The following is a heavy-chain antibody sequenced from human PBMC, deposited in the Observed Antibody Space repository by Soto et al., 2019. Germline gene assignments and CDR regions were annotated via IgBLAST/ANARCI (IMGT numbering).Heavy chain of an antibody. V-gene: IGHV3-9*01. J-gene: IGHJ6*02. CDR2: IRWNSGSI. D-gene: IGHD4-4*01. Sequence: EVQLVESGGGLVQPGRSLRLSCAASGFRFDDYAMHWVRQAPGKGLEWVSGIRWNSGSIAYADSVKGRFTISRDNAKNSLYLQRNSLRAEDTALYYCAKEQIQYQYYGMDVWGQGTTVIVSS. CDR1: GFRFDDYA. CDR3: AKEQIQYQYYGMDV.